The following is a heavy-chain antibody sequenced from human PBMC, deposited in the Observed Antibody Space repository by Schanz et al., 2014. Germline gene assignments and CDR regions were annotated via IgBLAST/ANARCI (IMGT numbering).Heavy chain of an antibody. CDR1: GGTFSSST. CDR2: IIPILDKT. Sequence: QVQLVQSGAEVKKPGSSVKVSCKASGGTFSSSTLTWVRQAPGQGLEWMGRIIPILDKTNYAQKFHGRVTMTTDTSTSTAYMELRSLISDDTAVYYCVRDAGWAFGDYHDMDVWGQGTSVTVSS. D-gene: IGHD3-10*01. V-gene: IGHV1-69*08. J-gene: IGHJ6*02. CDR3: VRDAGWAFGDYHDMDV.